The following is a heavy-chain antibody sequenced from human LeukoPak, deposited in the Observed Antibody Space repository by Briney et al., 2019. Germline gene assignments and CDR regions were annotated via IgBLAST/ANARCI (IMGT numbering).Heavy chain of an antibody. D-gene: IGHD1-7*01. V-gene: IGHV3-48*03. CDR2: ISSSGSTI. J-gene: IGHJ4*02. Sequence: PGGSLRLSCAASGFTFSSYEMNWVRQAPGKGLEWVSYISSSGSTIYYADSVKGRFTISRDNAKNSLYLQMNSLRAEDTAVYYCARAWNYAQHFDYWGQGTLVTVSS. CDR3: ARAWNYAQHFDY. CDR1: GFTFSSYE.